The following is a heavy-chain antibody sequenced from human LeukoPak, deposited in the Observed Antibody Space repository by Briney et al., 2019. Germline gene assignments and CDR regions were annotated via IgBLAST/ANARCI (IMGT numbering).Heavy chain of an antibody. Sequence: PGGSLRLFCAASGFTFSSYSMNWVRQAPGKGLEWVASISTGSSYKYYADLVMGRFTISRDNAENSLYLQMNSLRAEDTAVYFCARDKGGYNYEYYFDSWGQGALVTVSS. CDR3: ARDKGGYNYEYYFDS. CDR1: GFTFSSYS. V-gene: IGHV3-21*01. D-gene: IGHD5-18*01. J-gene: IGHJ4*02. CDR2: ISTGSSYK.